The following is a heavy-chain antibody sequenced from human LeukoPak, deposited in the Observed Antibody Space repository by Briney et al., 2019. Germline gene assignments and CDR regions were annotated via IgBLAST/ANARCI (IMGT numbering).Heavy chain of an antibody. D-gene: IGHD2-2*01. V-gene: IGHV3-21*01. CDR1: GFTFSTYG. J-gene: IGHJ3*02. Sequence: GGSLRLSCAASGFTFSTYGMSWVRQAPGKGLEWVSSISSSSSYIYYADSVKGRFTISRDNAKNSLYLQMNSLRAEDTAVYYCAREEYQLLEDAFDIWGQGTMVTVSS. CDR3: AREEYQLLEDAFDI. CDR2: ISSSSSYI.